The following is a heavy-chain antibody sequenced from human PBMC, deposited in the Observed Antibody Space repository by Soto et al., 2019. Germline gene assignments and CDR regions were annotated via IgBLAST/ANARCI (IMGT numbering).Heavy chain of an antibody. D-gene: IGHD3-22*01. J-gene: IGHJ4*02. V-gene: IGHV3-30*18. Sequence: QVQLVESGGGVVQPGRSLRLSCAASGFAFSSYGMHWVRQAPGKGLEWVAVISYDGSNEYYADSVKGRFTISRDNSKNTLFPQMNSLRPEDTAVYYFAKAYLYRYDGSSHYWGQGTLVTVSS. CDR1: GFAFSSYG. CDR3: AKAYLYRYDGSSHY. CDR2: ISYDGSNE.